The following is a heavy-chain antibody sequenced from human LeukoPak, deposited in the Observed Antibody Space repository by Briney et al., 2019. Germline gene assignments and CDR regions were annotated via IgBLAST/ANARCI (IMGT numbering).Heavy chain of an antibody. D-gene: IGHD4-17*01. V-gene: IGHV4-59*01. CDR2: ISYSGNI. CDR1: GGSIDNYY. J-gene: IGHJ4*02. Sequence: SETLFLTCIVSGGSIDNYYWNWIRQPPGKGLEWIGLISYSGNIQYNFSFQSRVTISVDTSKNQFSLKLASATAADTAIYYCARGLALSYGDYGYFDYWGQGSLVTVSS. CDR3: ARGLALSYGDYGYFDY.